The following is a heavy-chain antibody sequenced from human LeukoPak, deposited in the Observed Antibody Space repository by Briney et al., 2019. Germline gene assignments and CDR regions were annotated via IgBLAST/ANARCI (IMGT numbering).Heavy chain of an antibody. V-gene: IGHV4-34*01. Sequence: SETLSLTCAVDGGSFSGYYWSWIRQPPGKGLEWIGEINHSGSTNYNPSLKSRVTISVDTSKNQFSLKLSSVTAADTAVYYCARGGRYCSGGSCYYYWGQGTLVTVSS. CDR1: GGSFSGYY. CDR2: INHSGST. J-gene: IGHJ4*02. CDR3: ARGGRYCSGGSCYYY. D-gene: IGHD2-15*01.